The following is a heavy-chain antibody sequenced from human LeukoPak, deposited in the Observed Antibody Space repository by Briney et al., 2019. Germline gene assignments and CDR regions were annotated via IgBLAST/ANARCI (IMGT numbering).Heavy chain of an antibody. CDR1: GGSISSSKW. V-gene: IGHV4-4*02. CDR3: ARKTYDSSGLIPHPGVFDI. J-gene: IGHJ3*02. D-gene: IGHD3-22*01. CDR2: VSQSGNP. Sequence: SGTLSLTCTVSGGSISSSKWWSWVRQPPGKGLEWLGEVSQSGNPNYSPSLKSRVTISVDESKKQFSLRLSSVTAADTAVYYCARKTYDSSGLIPHPGVFDIWGQGTMVTVSS.